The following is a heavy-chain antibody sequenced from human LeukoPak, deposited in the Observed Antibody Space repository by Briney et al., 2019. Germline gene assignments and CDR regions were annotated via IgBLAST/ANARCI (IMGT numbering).Heavy chain of an antibody. V-gene: IGHV1-69*06. J-gene: IGHJ4*02. CDR2: IIPIFGTA. D-gene: IGHD5-24*01. CDR1: GGTFSSYA. CDR3: ARVLFVEMATIPLFY. Sequence: SVKVSCKASGGTFSSYAISWVRQAPGQGLEWMGGIIPIFGTANYAQKFQGRVTITADKSTSTAYMELSSLRSEDPAVYYCARVLFVEMATIPLFYWGQGTLVTVSS.